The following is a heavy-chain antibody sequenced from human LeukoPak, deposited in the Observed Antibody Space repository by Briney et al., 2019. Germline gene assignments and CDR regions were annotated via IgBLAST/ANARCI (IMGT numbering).Heavy chain of an antibody. CDR3: ARAQRLGELSSPFDY. J-gene: IGHJ4*02. CDR1: GYRFTSYY. Sequence: ASVRVSCKASGYRFTSYYMHWVRQAPGQGLEWMGIINPSGGSTTYAQKFQGRVTMTRDTSTSTVYMELSSLRSEDTAVYYCARAQRLGELSSPFDYWGQGTLVTVSS. V-gene: IGHV1-46*01. D-gene: IGHD3-16*02. CDR2: INPSGGST.